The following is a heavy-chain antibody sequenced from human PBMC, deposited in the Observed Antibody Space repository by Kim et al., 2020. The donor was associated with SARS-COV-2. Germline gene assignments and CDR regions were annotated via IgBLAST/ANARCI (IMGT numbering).Heavy chain of an antibody. CDR3: ARCWAPNYYGSGSYYNGWFDP. J-gene: IGHJ5*02. Sequence: SETLSLTCAVYGGSFSGYYWSWIRQPPGKGLEWIGEINHSGSTNYNPSLKSRVTISVDTSKNQFSLKLSSVTAADTAVYYCARCWAPNYYGSGSYYNGWFDPWGQGILVTVSS. CDR1: GGSFSGYY. D-gene: IGHD3-10*01. V-gene: IGHV4-34*01. CDR2: INHSGST.